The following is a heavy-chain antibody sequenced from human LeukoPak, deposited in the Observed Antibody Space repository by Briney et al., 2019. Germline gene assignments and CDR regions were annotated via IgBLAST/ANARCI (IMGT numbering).Heavy chain of an antibody. Sequence: GGSLRPSCAASGFTFSSYSMNWVRQAPGKGLEWVSSISSSSSYIYYADSVKGRFTISRDNAKNSLYLQMNSLRAEDTAVYYCARVLSPLNFDYWGQGTLVTVSS. CDR3: ARVLSPLNFDY. V-gene: IGHV3-21*01. CDR1: GFTFSSYS. J-gene: IGHJ4*02. CDR2: ISSSSSYI.